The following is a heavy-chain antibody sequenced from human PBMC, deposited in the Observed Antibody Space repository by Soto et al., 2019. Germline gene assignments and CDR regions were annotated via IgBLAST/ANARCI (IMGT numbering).Heavy chain of an antibody. V-gene: IGHV4-39*01. D-gene: IGHD3-9*01. CDR3: ARHRTGQIRYFDWSTRYSSYGMDV. J-gene: IGHJ6*02. CDR1: LVSVSSGSFY. Sequence: SDTLSLTCTFSLVSVSSGSFYCAWIRQPPGKGLEWIGSIYYGGSTHYNPSLKSRVTISVDTSKNQFSLKVSSVTAADTAVYYCARHRTGQIRYFDWSTRYSSYGMDVWGQGTTVTVSS. CDR2: IYYGGST.